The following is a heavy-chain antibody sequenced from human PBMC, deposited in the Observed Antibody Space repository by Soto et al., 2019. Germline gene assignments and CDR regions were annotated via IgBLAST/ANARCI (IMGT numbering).Heavy chain of an antibody. CDR1: GGSISSSSYY. D-gene: IGHD3-22*01. CDR3: ARQRGYYDSSGYLDV. Sequence: QLQLQESGPGLVKPSETLSLTCTVSGGSISSSSYYWGWIRQPPGKGLEWIGSIYYSGSTYYNPSLKSRFTISVDTSKSQFALKLSSVTAADPAVYYCARQRGYYDSSGYLDVCGQGTTVTVSS. CDR2: IYYSGST. V-gene: IGHV4-39*01. J-gene: IGHJ6*02.